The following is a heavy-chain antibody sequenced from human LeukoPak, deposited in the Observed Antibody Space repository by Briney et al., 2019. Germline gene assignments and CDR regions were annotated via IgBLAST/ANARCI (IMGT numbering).Heavy chain of an antibody. V-gene: IGHV4-30-2*01. J-gene: IGHJ6*02. D-gene: IGHD3-3*01. CDR3: ARATIFGVVDHYYGMDV. CDR2: YHRGST. Sequence: YHRGSTYYNPSLKSRVTISVDRSKNQFSLKLSSVTAADTAVYYCARATIFGVVDHYYGMDVWGQGTTVTVSS.